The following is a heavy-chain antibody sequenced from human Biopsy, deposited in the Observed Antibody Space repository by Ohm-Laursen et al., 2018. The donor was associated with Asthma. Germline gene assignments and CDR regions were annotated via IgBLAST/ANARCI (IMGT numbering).Heavy chain of an antibody. D-gene: IGHD3-16*01. CDR2: IYYIGST. CDR3: ARRGGVRRYFDY. Sequence: SQTLSLTCTVSGGSISSGAYYWSWVRQSPGKSLKWIGYIYYIGSTYYNPSLKSRVAISLDTSKNQFSLKLSSVTAADTAVYFCARRGGVRRYFDYWGQGTLVTVSS. CDR1: GGSISSGAYY. J-gene: IGHJ4*02. V-gene: IGHV4-30-4*01.